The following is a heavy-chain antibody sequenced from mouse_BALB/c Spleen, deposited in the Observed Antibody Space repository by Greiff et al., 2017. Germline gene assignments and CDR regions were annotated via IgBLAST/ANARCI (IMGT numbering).Heavy chain of an antibody. D-gene: IGHD1-2*01. CDR3: ATNYYGPDWYFDV. CDR1: GFSLTSYG. CDR2: IWAGGST. V-gene: IGHV2-9*02. J-gene: IGHJ1*01. Sequence: VMLVESGPGLVAPSQSLSITCTVSGFSLTSYGVHWVRQPPGKGLEWLGVIWAGGSTNYNSALMSRLSISKDNSKSQVFLKMNSLQTDDTAMYYCATNYYGPDWYFDVWGAGTTVTVSS.